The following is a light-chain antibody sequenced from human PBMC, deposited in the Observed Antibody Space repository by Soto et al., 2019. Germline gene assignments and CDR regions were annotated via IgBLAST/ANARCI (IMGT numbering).Light chain of an antibody. J-gene: IGKJ1*01. CDR3: QQYNNWPPWT. CDR1: QSVGTN. V-gene: IGKV3-15*01. Sequence: EIVMTQSPATLSVSPGERATLSCRASQSVGTNLAWYQQKPGQAPRLLIYGASTRATGIPARFSGSGSRTEFTLTISSLQSADFAVYYCQQYNNWPPWTFGHGTKVDIK. CDR2: GAS.